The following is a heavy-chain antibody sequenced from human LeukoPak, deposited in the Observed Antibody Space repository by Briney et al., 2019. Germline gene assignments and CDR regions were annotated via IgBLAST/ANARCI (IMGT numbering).Heavy chain of an antibody. CDR3: AKDLDYYGSGSFDY. Sequence: PGGSLRLSCAASGFTFSSYEMNWVRQAPGKGLKWVSVISGSGGSTDYADSVKGRFTISRDNSKNTLYLQMNSLRAEDTAVYYCAKDLDYYGSGSFDYWGQGTLVTVSS. J-gene: IGHJ4*02. CDR1: GFTFSSYE. CDR2: ISGSGGST. D-gene: IGHD3-10*01. V-gene: IGHV3-23*01.